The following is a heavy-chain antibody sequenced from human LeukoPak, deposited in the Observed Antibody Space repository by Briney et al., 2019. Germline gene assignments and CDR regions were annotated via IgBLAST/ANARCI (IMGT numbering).Heavy chain of an antibody. CDR3: ARDRGYSGYDLYYFDY. V-gene: IGHV3-21*01. Sequence: GGSLRLSCAASGFTFNSYSMNWVRRAPGKGLEWVSSISSSSSYIYYADSVKGRFTISRDNGKNSLHLQMNSLRAEDTAVYYCARDRGYSGYDLYYFDYWGQGTLVTVSS. CDR1: GFTFNSYS. J-gene: IGHJ4*02. CDR2: ISSSSSYI. D-gene: IGHD5-12*01.